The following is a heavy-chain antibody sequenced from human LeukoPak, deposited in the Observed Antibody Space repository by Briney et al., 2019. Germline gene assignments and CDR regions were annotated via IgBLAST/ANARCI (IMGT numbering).Heavy chain of an antibody. V-gene: IGHV3-48*03. CDR3: ARDDAYYDSSGHLAGLDY. J-gene: IGHJ4*02. D-gene: IGHD3-22*01. Sequence: LSLTCTVSGGSISSYYWSWVRQAPGKGLEWVSYISSSGNTIYYADSVRGRFTISRDNAKNSVYLQMNSLRAEDTAVYFCARDDAYYDSSGHLAGLDYWGQGTLVTVSS. CDR2: ISSSGNTI. CDR1: GGSISSYY.